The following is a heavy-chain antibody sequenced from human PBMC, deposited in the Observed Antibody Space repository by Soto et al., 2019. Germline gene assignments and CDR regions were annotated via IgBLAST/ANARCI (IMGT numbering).Heavy chain of an antibody. D-gene: IGHD4-17*01. V-gene: IGHV4-4*02. Sequence: QVQLQESGPGLVKPSGTLSLTCAVPVGSMSILNCWRWVSQPLGKGLEWFGEIYQSGSTNYNPALKSRVTISVDKSKSQFSQKLSSVTAADTAVYYCARDNDYGDYFDYWGQETLVTVSS. J-gene: IGHJ4*02. CDR1: VGSMSILNC. CDR3: ARDNDYGDYFDY. CDR2: IYQSGST.